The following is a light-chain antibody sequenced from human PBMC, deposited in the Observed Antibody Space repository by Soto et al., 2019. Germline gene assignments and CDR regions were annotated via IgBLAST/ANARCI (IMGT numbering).Light chain of an antibody. Sequence: SYELTQPPSVSVAPGQTARITCGGDHIGSQTVHWYQQKPGQAPVLVMYYDSDRPSGSPERFSGSNSGNTATLTISRVEAGDEADSYCQVWDTYGDHAHVFGTGTKLTVL. J-gene: IGLJ1*01. CDR1: HIGSQT. V-gene: IGLV3-21*04. CDR3: QVWDTYGDHAHV. CDR2: YDS.